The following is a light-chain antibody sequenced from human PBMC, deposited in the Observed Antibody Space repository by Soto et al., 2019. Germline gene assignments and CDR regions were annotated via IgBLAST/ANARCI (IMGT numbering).Light chain of an antibody. CDR3: AAWDDSLNGYV. Sequence: SVLTQPPSASATPGQRGTISCSGGSSNIGTNAVNWYQQLPGTAPKLLIYNNNQRPSGVPDRFSGSKSGTSASLAISGLQSEDEADYYCAAWDDSLNGYVFGTGTKVTVL. V-gene: IGLV1-44*01. CDR2: NNN. CDR1: SSNIGTNA. J-gene: IGLJ1*01.